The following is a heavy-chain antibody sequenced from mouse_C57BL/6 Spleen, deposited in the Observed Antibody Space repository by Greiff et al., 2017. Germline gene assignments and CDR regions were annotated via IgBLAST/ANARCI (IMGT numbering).Heavy chain of an antibody. J-gene: IGHJ3*01. Sequence: VQLQQPGAELVKPGASVKLSCKASGYTFTSYWMHWVKQRPGRGLEWIGRIDPNSGGTKYNEKFKSKATLTVDQPSSTAYMQLSSLTSEDSAVYYCARGEGDSSGFWFADWGQGTLVTVSA. CDR2: IDPNSGGT. V-gene: IGHV1-72*01. D-gene: IGHD3-2*02. CDR3: ARGEGDSSGFWFAD. CDR1: GYTFTSYW.